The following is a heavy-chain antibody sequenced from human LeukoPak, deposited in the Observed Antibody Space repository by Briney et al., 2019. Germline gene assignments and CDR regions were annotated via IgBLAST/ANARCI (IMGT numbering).Heavy chain of an antibody. J-gene: IGHJ4*02. Sequence: HPGGSLRLSCAASGFTFSSNYMSWVRQAPGKGLEWVSVIYSGGSTYYADSVKGRFTISRDNSKHTLYLQMNSLRVEDTAVYYCARDRLYSSSFEDYWGQGTLVTVSS. V-gene: IGHV3-53*01. D-gene: IGHD6-6*01. CDR2: IYSGGST. CDR1: GFTFSSNY. CDR3: ARDRLYSSSFEDY.